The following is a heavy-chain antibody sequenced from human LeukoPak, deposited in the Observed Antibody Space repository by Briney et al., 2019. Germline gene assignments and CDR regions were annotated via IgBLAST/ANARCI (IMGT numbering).Heavy chain of an antibody. D-gene: IGHD1/OR15-1a*01. CDR2: IYYSGST. CDR1: GGSISSYY. V-gene: IGHV4-59*01. Sequence: SETLSLTCTVSGGSISSYYWSWIRQPPGKGLEWIGYIYYSGSTNYNPSLKSRVTISVDTSKNQFSLKLSSVTAADTAVYYCARNEREHFFDIWGQGTMVTVSS. J-gene: IGHJ3*02. CDR3: ARNEREHFFDI.